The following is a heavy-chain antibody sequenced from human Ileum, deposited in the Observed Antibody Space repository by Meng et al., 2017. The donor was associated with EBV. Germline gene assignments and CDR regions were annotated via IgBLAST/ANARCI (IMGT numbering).Heavy chain of an antibody. CDR1: GFNFNIYA. Sequence: VPPFESGGGLVQPGGSLRLSCAASGFNFNIYAINWVRQAPGRGLEWVSGITASGGTSYYADSVKGRFSISRDNSANTVYLQMNSLRAEDTAVYFCSNLPYTYWGQGTLVTVSS. D-gene: IGHD2-2*01. V-gene: IGHV3-23*01. CDR3: SNLPYTY. CDR2: ITASGGTS. J-gene: IGHJ4*02.